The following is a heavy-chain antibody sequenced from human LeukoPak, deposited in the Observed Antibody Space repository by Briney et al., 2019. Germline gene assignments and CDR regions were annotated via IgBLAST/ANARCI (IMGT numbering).Heavy chain of an antibody. CDR1: AGTFSSYA. J-gene: IGHJ4*02. CDR3: ARGRVGLLWFGELEDY. D-gene: IGHD3-10*01. V-gene: IGHV1-69*01. Sequence: SVKVSCNASAGTFSSYAISWVRQAPGQGLEWMGWFIPIFGTANYAQKFQGRVTITADESTSTAYMELSSLRSEDTAVYYCARGRVGLLWFGELEDYWGQGTLVTVSS. CDR2: FIPIFGTA.